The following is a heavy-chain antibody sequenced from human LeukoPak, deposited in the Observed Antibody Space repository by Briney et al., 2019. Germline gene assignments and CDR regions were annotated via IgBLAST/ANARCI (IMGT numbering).Heavy chain of an antibody. V-gene: IGHV4-59*01. D-gene: IGHD3-3*01. CDR1: GGSISSYY. Sequence: SETLSLTCTVSGGSISSYYWSWIRQPPGKGLEWIGYIYYSGSTNYNPSLKSRVTISVDTSKNQFSLKLSSVTAADTAVYYCARTYYDFWSGYSPFWYFDLWGRGTLVTVSS. CDR3: ARTYYDFWSGYSPFWYFDL. CDR2: IYYSGST. J-gene: IGHJ2*01.